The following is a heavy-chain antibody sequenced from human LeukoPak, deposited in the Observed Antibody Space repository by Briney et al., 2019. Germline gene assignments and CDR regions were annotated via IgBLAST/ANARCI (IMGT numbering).Heavy chain of an antibody. CDR3: ARWYCSSTSCYAGPTAFDY. D-gene: IGHD2-2*01. CDR2: IYPNSGGT. CDR1: GGTFSSYA. V-gene: IGHV1-2*02. Sequence: ASVKVSCKASGGTFSSYAISWVRQAPGQGLEWMGWIYPNSGGTNYAQKFQGRVTMTRDTSISTAYMELSRLRSDDTAVYYCARWYCSSTSCYAGPTAFDYWGQGTLVTVSS. J-gene: IGHJ4*02.